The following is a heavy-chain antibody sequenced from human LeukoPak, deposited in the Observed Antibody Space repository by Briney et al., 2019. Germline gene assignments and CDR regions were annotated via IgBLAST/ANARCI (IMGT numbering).Heavy chain of an antibody. CDR3: ARGPLITIFGVVIKNYYYYYMDV. D-gene: IGHD3-3*01. CDR1: GYTFTGYY. V-gene: IGHV1-2*02. J-gene: IGHJ6*03. Sequence: AASVKVSCKASGYTFTGYYMHWVRQAPGQGLEWMGWINPNSGGTNYAQKFQGRVTMTRDTSISTAYMELRSLRSDDTAVYYCARGPLITIFGVVIKNYYYYYMDVWGKGTTVTVSS. CDR2: INPNSGGT.